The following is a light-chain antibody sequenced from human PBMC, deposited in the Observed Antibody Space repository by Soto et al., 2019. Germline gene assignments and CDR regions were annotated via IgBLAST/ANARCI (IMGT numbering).Light chain of an antibody. CDR1: SGDVGGYDY. CDR2: DVT. V-gene: IGLV2-11*01. Sequence: QSALTQPRSVSGSPGQSVTISCTGTSGDVGGYDYVSWYQQHPGKAPKLMIYDVTKRPAGVPDRFSGSKSGNTASLTISGLQAEDDADYYGCSYAGYYTFVVFGGGTKLTVL. J-gene: IGLJ2*01. CDR3: CSYAGYYTFVV.